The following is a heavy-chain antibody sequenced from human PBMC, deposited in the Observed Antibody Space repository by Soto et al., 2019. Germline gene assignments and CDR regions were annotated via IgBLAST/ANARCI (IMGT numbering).Heavy chain of an antibody. CDR1: GGPISSGGYF. J-gene: IGHJ5*02. D-gene: IGHD3-22*01. CDR2: MSYSGPN. CDR3: ASGPDSYDISGYFEP. Sequence: QVQLQESGPGLVKPSQTLSLTCTVSGGPISSGGYFWSWIRQRPGKVLEWIGYMSYSGPNHYNPSLKSRATISVDTPENQFFLKLSSVTAADTAVYFCASGPDSYDISGYFEPWGQGTLVTVSS. V-gene: IGHV4-31*03.